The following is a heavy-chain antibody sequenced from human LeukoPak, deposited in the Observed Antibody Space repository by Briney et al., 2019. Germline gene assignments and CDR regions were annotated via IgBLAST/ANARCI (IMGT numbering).Heavy chain of an antibody. CDR1: GFTFGSFG. CDR3: AKSRSSQWLAYFDY. V-gene: IGHV3-30*18. D-gene: IGHD6-19*01. Sequence: GGSLRLSCAASGFTFGSFGMHWVRQAPGKGLEWVAVISYDRSNKYYADSVKGRFTISRDNSKNTLNLQMNSLRVEDTAVYYCAKSRSSQWLAYFDYWGQGTLVTVSS. J-gene: IGHJ4*02. CDR2: ISYDRSNK.